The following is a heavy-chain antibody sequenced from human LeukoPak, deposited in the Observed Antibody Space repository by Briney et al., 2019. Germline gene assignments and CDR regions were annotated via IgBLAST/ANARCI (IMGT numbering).Heavy chain of an antibody. J-gene: IGHJ4*02. V-gene: IGHV1-69*06. CDR2: IIPIFGTA. CDR3: AIGGGITIFGVVTATLDY. CDR1: GGTFSSYA. D-gene: IGHD3-3*01. Sequence: GASVKVSCKASGGTFSSYAIGWVRQAPGQGLEWMGGIIPIFGTANYAQKFQGRVTITADKSTSTAYMELSSLRSEDTAVYYCAIGGGITIFGVVTATLDYWGQGTLVTVSS.